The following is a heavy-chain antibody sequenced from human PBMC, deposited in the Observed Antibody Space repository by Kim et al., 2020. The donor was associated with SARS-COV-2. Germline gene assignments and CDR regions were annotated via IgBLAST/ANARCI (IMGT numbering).Heavy chain of an antibody. D-gene: IGHD3-10*01. Sequence: GGSLRLSCSVSGFTLGNYAMHWVRQAPGKGLECVSVISSNGITTYYADSVKGRFVISRDNSRNTLYLQMDTLRAEDTAVYYCVKWASGGHMVDYWGQGVLLIVPS. CDR3: VKWASGGHMVDY. CDR1: GFTLGNYA. CDR2: ISSNGITT. V-gene: IGHV3-64D*06. J-gene: IGHJ4*02.